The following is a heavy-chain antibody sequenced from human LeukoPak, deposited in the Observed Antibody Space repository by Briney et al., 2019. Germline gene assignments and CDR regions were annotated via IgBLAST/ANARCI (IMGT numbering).Heavy chain of an antibody. Sequence: SETLSLTCTVSGGSISSYYWSWTRQPPGKGLEWIGYIYYSGSTNYNPSLKSRVTISVDTSKNQFSLKLSSVTAADTAVYYCARAGYQLPTNYYYYGMDVWGQGTTVTVSS. CDR3: ARAGYQLPTNYYYYGMDV. CDR2: IYYSGST. CDR1: GGSISSYY. J-gene: IGHJ6*02. D-gene: IGHD2-2*01. V-gene: IGHV4-59*01.